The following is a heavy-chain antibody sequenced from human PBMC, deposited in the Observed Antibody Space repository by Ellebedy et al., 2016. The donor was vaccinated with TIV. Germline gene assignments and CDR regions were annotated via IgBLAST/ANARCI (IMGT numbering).Heavy chain of an antibody. Sequence: AASVKVSCKASGYTFSNYGITWVRQAPGQGLEWMGWISAYNGNTIYAQKFQARVTMTTDTSTSTAYLEMRGLRSDDTAVFYCSRDRDGSSSSDFQHWGPGTLVIVSS. D-gene: IGHD6-6*01. V-gene: IGHV1-18*04. J-gene: IGHJ1*01. CDR2: ISAYNGNT. CDR1: GYTFSNYG. CDR3: SRDRDGSSSSDFQH.